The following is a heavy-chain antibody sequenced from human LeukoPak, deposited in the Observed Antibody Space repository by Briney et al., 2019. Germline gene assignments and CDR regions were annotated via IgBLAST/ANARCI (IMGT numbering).Heavy chain of an antibody. CDR3: AKGKEKFDY. V-gene: IGHV3-23*01. D-gene: IGHD5-24*01. J-gene: IGHJ4*02. CDR1: GFTVSSKY. Sequence: GGSLRPSCAASGFTVSSKYMSWVRQAPGKGLEWVSAISGSGVSTYYADSVQGRFTISRDNSKNTLYLQMGSLRAEDTALYYCAKGKEKFDYWGQGSLVTVSS. CDR2: ISGSGVST.